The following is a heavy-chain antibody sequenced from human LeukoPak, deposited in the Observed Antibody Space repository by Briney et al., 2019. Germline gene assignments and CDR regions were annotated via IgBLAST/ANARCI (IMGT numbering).Heavy chain of an antibody. Sequence: GGSLRLSCAASGFTFSSYGMHWIRQAPGKGLEWVALIWYDGSNKYYTDSVKGRLTISRDNSKNTLYLQMNSLRAEDTAIYYCAREGPRGNSQFDYWGQGTLVTVSS. CDR1: GFTFSSYG. D-gene: IGHD2/OR15-2a*01. J-gene: IGHJ4*02. CDR2: IWYDGSNK. CDR3: AREGPRGNSQFDY. V-gene: IGHV3-33*01.